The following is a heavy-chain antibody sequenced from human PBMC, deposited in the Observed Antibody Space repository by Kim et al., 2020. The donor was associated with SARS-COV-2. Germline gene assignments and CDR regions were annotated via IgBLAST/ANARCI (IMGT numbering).Heavy chain of an antibody. V-gene: IGHV4-30-2*05. CDR3: ARILVAHFDS. J-gene: IGHJ4*02. Sequence: GNTYYNPSLKSRLRLSVDMSKKQFSLNLTSVTAADTAVYYCARILVAHFDSWGQGTRLTVSS. D-gene: IGHD2-21*01. CDR2: GNT.